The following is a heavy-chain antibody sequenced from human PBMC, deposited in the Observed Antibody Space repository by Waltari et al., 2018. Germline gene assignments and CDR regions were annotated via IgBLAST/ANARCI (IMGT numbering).Heavy chain of an antibody. D-gene: IGHD1-1*01. Sequence: QVQLQESGPGLVKPSETLSLTCTVSGGSISSYYWSWIRQPAGKGLEWIGRIYTRGRPNYNPSLKSRVTMSVDTSKNQFSLKLSSVTAADTAVYYCARDYNWNYVTYYFDYWGQGTLVTVSS. CDR1: GGSISSYY. CDR3: ARDYNWNYVTYYFDY. CDR2: IYTRGRP. J-gene: IGHJ4*02. V-gene: IGHV4-4*07.